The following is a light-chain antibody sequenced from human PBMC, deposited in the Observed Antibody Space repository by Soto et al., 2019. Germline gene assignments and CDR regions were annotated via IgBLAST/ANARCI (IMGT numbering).Light chain of an antibody. Sequence: DIQMTQSPSTLSASVGDRVTITCRASQTINSWLAWYQQKPGKAPKVLICDASTLKTGVPSRFSGSGSGTDFTLIISILQPEDVTTYCCQNYSNSPPTFGQGTKVDIK. CDR1: QTINSW. CDR2: DAS. V-gene: IGKV1-5*01. CDR3: QNYSNSPPT. J-gene: IGKJ1*01.